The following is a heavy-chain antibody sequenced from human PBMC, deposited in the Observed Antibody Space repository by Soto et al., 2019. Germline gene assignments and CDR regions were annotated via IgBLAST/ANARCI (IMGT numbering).Heavy chain of an antibody. V-gene: IGHV3-21*01. D-gene: IGHD3-22*01. CDR2: ISSSSSYI. J-gene: IGHJ4*02. CDR1: GFTSSSYS. CDR3: ARDQYYYDSSDFDY. Sequence: PGGSLRLSCAASGFTSSSYSMNWVRQAPGKGLEWVSSISSSSSYIYYADSVKGRFTISRDNAKNSLYLQMNSLRAEDTAVYYCARDQYYYDSSDFDYWGQGTLVTVSS.